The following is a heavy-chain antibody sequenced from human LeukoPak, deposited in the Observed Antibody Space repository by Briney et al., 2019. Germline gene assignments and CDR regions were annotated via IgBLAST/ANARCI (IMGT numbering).Heavy chain of an antibody. J-gene: IGHJ6*03. D-gene: IGHD4-23*01. CDR2: INPSGGSP. Sequence: ASAKVSCKASGYTFTSYYMHWVRQDPGQGLEWMEIINPSGGSPSYAQKFQGRVTMTRDMSTSTVYMELSSLRSEDTAVYYCAREFVTRDYGGTHSMGVYYYYMDVWGKGTTVTVSS. CDR1: GYTFTSYY. V-gene: IGHV1-46*01. CDR3: AREFVTRDYGGTHSMGVYYYYMDV.